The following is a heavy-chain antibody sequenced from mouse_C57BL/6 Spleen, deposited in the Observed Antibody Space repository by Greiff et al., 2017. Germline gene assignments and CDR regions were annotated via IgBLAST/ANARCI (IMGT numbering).Heavy chain of an antibody. D-gene: IGHD1-1*02. CDR2: IDPETGGT. J-gene: IGHJ3*01. Sequence: VNVLESGAELVRPGASVTLSCKASGYTFTDYELHWVKQTPVHGLEWIGAIDPETGGTAYNQKFKGKAILTADKSSSTSYMVLRSPTSEDSAVYYCTRLRDGGSSDPMAYWGQGTLVTVSA. CDR3: TRLRDGGSSDPMAY. CDR1: GYTFTDYE. V-gene: IGHV1-15*01.